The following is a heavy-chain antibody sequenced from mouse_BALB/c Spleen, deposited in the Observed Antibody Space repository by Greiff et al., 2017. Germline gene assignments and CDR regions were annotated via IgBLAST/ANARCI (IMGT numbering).Heavy chain of an antibody. CDR2: ISYSGST. CDR3: ARSKNYCGHGGFAY. CDR1: GYSITSDYA. Sequence: EVQLQQSGPGLVKPSQSLSLTCTVTGYSITSDYAWYWIRQFPGNKLEWMGYISYSGSTSYNPSLKSRISITRDTSKNQFFLQLNSVTTEDTATYYYARSKNYCGHGGFAYWGQGTLVTVSA. D-gene: IGHD1-2*01. V-gene: IGHV3-2*02. J-gene: IGHJ3*01.